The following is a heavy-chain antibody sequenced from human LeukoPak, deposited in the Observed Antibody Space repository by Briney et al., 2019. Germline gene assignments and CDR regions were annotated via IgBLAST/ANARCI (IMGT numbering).Heavy chain of an antibody. Sequence: PGGSLRLSCAASGFTFDDYAMHWVRQAPGKGLEWVSGISWNSGSIGYADSVKGRFTISRDNAKNSLYLQMNSLRAEGTALYYCAKGGGQWLVRNWFDPWGQGTLVTVSS. D-gene: IGHD6-19*01. CDR1: GFTFDDYA. J-gene: IGHJ5*02. CDR3: AKGGGQWLVRNWFDP. V-gene: IGHV3-9*01. CDR2: ISWNSGSI.